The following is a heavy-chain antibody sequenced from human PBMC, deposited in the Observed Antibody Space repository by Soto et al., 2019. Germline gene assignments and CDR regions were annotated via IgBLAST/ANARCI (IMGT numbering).Heavy chain of an antibody. CDR3: ARTFDYYGMDV. V-gene: IGHV4-38-2*01. CDR1: GYSIASGYY. J-gene: IGHJ6*02. CDR2: IYHAGSV. Sequence: PSETLSLTCAVSGYSIASGYYWAWIRQSPGKGLEWIGSIYHAGSVYYNPSLNSRVAVSLDTSKNHFSLKLTSVTAADTAVYYCARTFDYYGMDVWGQGTTVNVSS.